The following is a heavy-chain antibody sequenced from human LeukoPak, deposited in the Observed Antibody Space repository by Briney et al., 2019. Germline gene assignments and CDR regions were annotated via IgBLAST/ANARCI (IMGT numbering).Heavy chain of an antibody. CDR3: AKTTTGYSSGRYPGWPVDY. CDR1: GFTFGSYA. Sequence: GGSLRLSCAASGFTFGSYAMYWVRQAPGKGLEGVSGIFGSGGSPHYADSVKGRLTISRDNSKNSVYLQMNSLRVEDTAVYYCAKTTTGYSSGRYPGWPVDYWGQGTLVTVSS. V-gene: IGHV3-23*01. D-gene: IGHD6-19*01. J-gene: IGHJ4*02. CDR2: IFGSGGSP.